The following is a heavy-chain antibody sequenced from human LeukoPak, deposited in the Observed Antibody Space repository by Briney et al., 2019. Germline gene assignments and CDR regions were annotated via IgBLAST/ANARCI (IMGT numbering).Heavy chain of an antibody. D-gene: IGHD6-13*01. CDR2: IYYSGST. CDR3: ARGLFTGYSSSWYDY. J-gene: IGHJ4*02. Sequence: PSETLSLTCTVSGGSISSYYWSWLRQPPGKGLEWIGYIYYSGSTNYNPSLKSRVTISVDTSKNQFSLKLSSVTAADTAVYYCARGLFTGYSSSWYDYWGQGTLVTVSS. V-gene: IGHV4-59*01. CDR1: GGSISSYY.